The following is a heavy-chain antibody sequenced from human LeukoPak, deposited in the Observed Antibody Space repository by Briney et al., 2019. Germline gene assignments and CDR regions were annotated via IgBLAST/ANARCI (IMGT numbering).Heavy chain of an antibody. D-gene: IGHD5-18*01. Sequence: GGSLRLSCAASGFTFSSYEMNWVRQAPGKGLEWVSYISSSGSTIYYADSVKGRFTISRDNAKNTLYLQMYSLRAEDTAVYYCAKDLRLWLGTYDYWGQGTLVTVSS. CDR3: AKDLRLWLGTYDY. J-gene: IGHJ4*02. CDR1: GFTFSSYE. V-gene: IGHV3-48*03. CDR2: ISSSGSTI.